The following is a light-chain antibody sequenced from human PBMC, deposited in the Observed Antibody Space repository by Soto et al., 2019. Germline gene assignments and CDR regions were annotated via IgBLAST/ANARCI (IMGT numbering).Light chain of an antibody. J-gene: IGKJ1*01. CDR2: GAS. Sequence: EIVMTQSPVTLSVSPGERATLSCRASQSVSTNLAWYQQKPGQAPRLLIYGASVWATCIPDRFSGSGSGTEFTLTISGLQSEDFAVYYCQQYHNWPRTFGQGTRVEIK. CDR3: QQYHNWPRT. V-gene: IGKV3-15*01. CDR1: QSVSTN.